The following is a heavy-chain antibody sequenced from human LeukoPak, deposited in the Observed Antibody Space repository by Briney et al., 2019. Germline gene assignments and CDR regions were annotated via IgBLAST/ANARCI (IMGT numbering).Heavy chain of an antibody. CDR3: ARVGVITAAGTYDL. CDR2: ISGSGTHT. Sequence: GGSLRLSCAASGFTFRSYAMTWIRQSPEKGLEWVSYISGSGTHTNYADSVKGRFTISRDNAKNSLYLQMSSLRADDTAVYYCARVGVITAAGTYDLWGQGTLVTVSS. CDR1: GFTFRSYA. D-gene: IGHD6-13*01. V-gene: IGHV3-11*06. J-gene: IGHJ5*02.